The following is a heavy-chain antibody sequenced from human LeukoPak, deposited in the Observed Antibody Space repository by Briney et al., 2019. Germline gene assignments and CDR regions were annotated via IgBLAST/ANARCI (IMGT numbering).Heavy chain of an antibody. Sequence: SETLSLTCTVSGGSISSYYWSWIRQPPGKGLEWIGYIYYSGSTNYNPSLKSRVTISVDTSKNQFSLKLSSVTAADTAVYYCARDPDPSIVGATGTDYWGQGTLVTVSS. CDR1: GGSISSYY. D-gene: IGHD1-26*01. CDR2: IYYSGST. CDR3: ARDPDPSIVGATGTDY. V-gene: IGHV4-59*01. J-gene: IGHJ4*02.